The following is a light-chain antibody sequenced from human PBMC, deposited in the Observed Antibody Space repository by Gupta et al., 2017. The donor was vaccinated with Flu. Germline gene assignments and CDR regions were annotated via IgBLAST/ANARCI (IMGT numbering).Light chain of an antibody. CDR1: QSIKMW. Sequence: IQMTPSPSTLSASVGDKVTITCRASQSIKMWLAWCQQRPGEAPKYLIYKASTLETGVPSRFSGSGSGTEFTLTISGLQPDDFATYYCQQYDSPPWTFGQGTKVEI. V-gene: IGKV1-5*03. CDR3: QQYDSPPWT. J-gene: IGKJ1*01. CDR2: KAS.